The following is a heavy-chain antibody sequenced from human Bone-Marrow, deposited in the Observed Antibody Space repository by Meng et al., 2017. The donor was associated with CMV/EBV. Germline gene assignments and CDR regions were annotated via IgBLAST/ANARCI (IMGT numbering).Heavy chain of an antibody. CDR1: GFTFSSYS. D-gene: IGHD6-13*01. J-gene: IGHJ6*02. Sequence: GESLKISCAASGFTFSSYSMNWVRQAPGKGLEWVACISSSSSYKFYADSVKGRFTISRDNAKNSLYLQINRLRAEDTAVYYCASSGGSSWYAGTNYYDGMDVWGQGATVTVSS. CDR3: ASSGGSSWYAGTNYYDGMDV. V-gene: IGHV3-21*01. CDR2: ISSSSSYK.